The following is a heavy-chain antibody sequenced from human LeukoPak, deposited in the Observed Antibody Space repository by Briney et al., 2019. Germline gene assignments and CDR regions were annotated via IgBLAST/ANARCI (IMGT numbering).Heavy chain of an antibody. J-gene: IGHJ3*02. V-gene: IGHV1-18*01. CDR3: ARDRRRMVRGVIGAFDI. CDR2: ISAYNGNT. D-gene: IGHD3-10*01. CDR1: GGTFSSYG. Sequence: ASVKVSCKASGGTFSSYGISWVRQAPGQGLEWMGWISAYNGNTNYAQKLQGRVTMTTDTSTSTAYMELRSLRSDDTAVYYCARDRRRMVRGVIGAFDIWGQGTMVTVSS.